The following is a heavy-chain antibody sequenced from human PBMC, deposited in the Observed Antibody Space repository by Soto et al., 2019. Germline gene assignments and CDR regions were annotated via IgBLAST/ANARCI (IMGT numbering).Heavy chain of an antibody. CDR1: GYTLTNDG. CDR2: ISGNNGNT. V-gene: IGHV1-18*01. Sequence: QVQLVQSGDEVKKTGASVKVSCRASGYTLTNDGISWVRQAPGQGLFWMGWISGNNGNTRYAQNVQVSLTLSIDTCTNSAYMELISRKINDTARYYCLRDCQLSHWGHGNLVSVS. D-gene: IGHD1-1*01. J-gene: IGHJ4*01. CDR3: LRDCQLSH.